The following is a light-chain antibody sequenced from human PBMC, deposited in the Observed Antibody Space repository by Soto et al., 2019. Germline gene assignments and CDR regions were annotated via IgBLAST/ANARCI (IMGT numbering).Light chain of an antibody. CDR3: LQYNNWWT. CDR2: GAS. Sequence: EIVMTQSPVTLSVSPGERVTLSCRASQSVSSNLAWYQQKPGRSPRLLIYGASTRAIGIPARFSGSGSGTEFTLTISSLQSEDFAVYYCLQYNNWWTFGQGTKVDIK. CDR1: QSVSSN. J-gene: IGKJ1*01. V-gene: IGKV3-15*01.